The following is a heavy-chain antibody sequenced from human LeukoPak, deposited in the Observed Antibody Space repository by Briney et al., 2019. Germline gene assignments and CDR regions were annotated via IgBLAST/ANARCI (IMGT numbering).Heavy chain of an antibody. J-gene: IGHJ4*02. CDR1: GYTFTSYY. CDR3: ARAAYYDSSGYYYGALYFDY. D-gene: IGHD3-22*01. CDR2: INPSGGNT. Sequence: ASVKVSCKASGYTFTSYYMHWVRQAPGQGLEWMGIINPSGGNTSYAQKFQGRVTMTRDTSTSTVYMELSSLRSEDTAVYYCARAAYYDSSGYYYGALYFDYWGQGTLVTVSS. V-gene: IGHV1-46*01.